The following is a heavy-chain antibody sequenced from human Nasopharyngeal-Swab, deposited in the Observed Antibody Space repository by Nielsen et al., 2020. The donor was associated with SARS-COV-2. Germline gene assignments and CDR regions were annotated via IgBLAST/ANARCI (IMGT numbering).Heavy chain of an antibody. V-gene: IGHV5-10-1*01. J-gene: IGHJ3*02. CDR1: RSSFSNYW. D-gene: IGHD3-10*01. CDR3: ARQYQNYFGSGDYHGAFDI. CDR2: VDPSDSYT. Sequence: GRSLRLSCERSRSSFSNYWISCVSQVPGDGLEWQGKVDPSDSYTVYSPSLRGHVTISVDRSISTAYLQWSSLQASDTAMYYCARQYQNYFGSGDYHGAFDIWGQGTMVTVSS.